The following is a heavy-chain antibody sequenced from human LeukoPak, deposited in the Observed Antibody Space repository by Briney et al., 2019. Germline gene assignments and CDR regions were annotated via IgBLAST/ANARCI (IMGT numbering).Heavy chain of an antibody. J-gene: IGHJ5*02. CDR2: IRYDGSNK. V-gene: IGHV3-30*02. CDR1: GSTFSSYG. Sequence: PGGSLRLSCAASGSTFSSYGMHWVRQAPGKGLEWVAFIRYDGSNKYYADSVKGRFTISRDNSKNTLYLQMNSLRAEDTAVYYCAKEMESQLLYWWSAPIDPWGQGTLVTVSS. D-gene: IGHD2-2*02. CDR3: AKEMESQLLYWWSAPIDP.